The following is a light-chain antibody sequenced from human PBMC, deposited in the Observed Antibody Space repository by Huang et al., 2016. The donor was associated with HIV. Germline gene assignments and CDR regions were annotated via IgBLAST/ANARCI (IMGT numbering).Light chain of an antibody. V-gene: IGKV1-5*03. Sequence: DIQMTQSPSTLSASVGDRVTITCRASQSISSWLAWDQQKPGKAPKLLIYKASNLESGGPTRLSGSGSGTEFTLTISSLQPDDFATYYCQQYNSYPLTFGGGTKVQIK. CDR3: QQYNSYPLT. J-gene: IGKJ4*01. CDR2: KAS. CDR1: QSISSW.